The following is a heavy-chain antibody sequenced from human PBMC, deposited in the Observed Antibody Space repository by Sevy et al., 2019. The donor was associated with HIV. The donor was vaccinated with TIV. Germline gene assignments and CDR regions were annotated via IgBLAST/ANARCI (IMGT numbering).Heavy chain of an antibody. Sequence: GGSLRLSCAASGFTFSSYWMHWVRQAPGKGLVWVSRINSDGSSTSYADSVKGRFTISRGNAKNTLYLQMNSLRAEDTAVYYCARDRREQYCGGDCYSLYYYYYGMDVWGQGTTVTVSS. CDR2: INSDGSST. D-gene: IGHD2-21*02. V-gene: IGHV3-74*01. CDR3: ARDRREQYCGGDCYSLYYYYYGMDV. J-gene: IGHJ6*02. CDR1: GFTFSSYW.